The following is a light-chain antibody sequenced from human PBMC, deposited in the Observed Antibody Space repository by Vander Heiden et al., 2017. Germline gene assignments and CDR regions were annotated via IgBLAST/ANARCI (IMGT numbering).Light chain of an antibody. Sequence: EIVLTPAPVPLSWSPRASATLACGASPGVGNSLAWYQQKPGQAPRLLIYDASTMAIGTPARFGGSGSGTDFTLTVSSLQPEDFAIYYCQQRGTYPPTFGQGTRL. V-gene: IGKV3-11*01. J-gene: IGKJ5*01. CDR2: DAS. CDR3: QQRGTYPPT. CDR1: PGVGNS.